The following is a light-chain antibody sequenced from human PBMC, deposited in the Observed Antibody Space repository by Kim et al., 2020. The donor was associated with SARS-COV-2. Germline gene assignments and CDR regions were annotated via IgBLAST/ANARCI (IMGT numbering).Light chain of an antibody. CDR3: LQHKTFPYT. V-gene: IGKV1-17*03. J-gene: IGKJ2*01. Sequence: SASVGDRVTITCRASQDISYFLAWSQQKPGKAPKRLIYGASTLQSGVPSRFSGSGSGTEFTLTISSLQPEDFATYFCLQHKTFPYTFGQGTKLDI. CDR2: GAS. CDR1: QDISYF.